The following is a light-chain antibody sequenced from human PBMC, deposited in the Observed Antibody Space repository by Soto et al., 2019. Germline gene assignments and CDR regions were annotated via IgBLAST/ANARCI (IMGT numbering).Light chain of an antibody. V-gene: IGKV3-20*01. CDR2: GAS. Sequence: EIVMTQSPGTLSLSPGERATLSCRASQSIGSTYLAWYQQKPGQAPRLLIYGASSRATGIPDRFSGSGSGTDFTLTISRLEPEDFAVYYCQEYGRSPQATLGPGTKVDIK. J-gene: IGKJ3*01. CDR3: QEYGRSPQAT. CDR1: QSIGSTY.